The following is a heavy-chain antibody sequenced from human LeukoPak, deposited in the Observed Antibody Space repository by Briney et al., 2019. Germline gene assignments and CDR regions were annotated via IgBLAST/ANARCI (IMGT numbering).Heavy chain of an antibody. D-gene: IGHD5-18*01. CDR1: GFTFSSYW. CDR3: ARAELWSTSDFDY. Sequence: GGSLRLSCAASGFTFSSYWMGWVRQAPGKGLEWVANIKQDGSEKYYVDSVKGRFTISRDNAKNSLYLQMNSLRAEDTAVYYCARAELWSTSDFDYWGQGTLVTVSS. V-gene: IGHV3-7*03. J-gene: IGHJ4*02. CDR2: IKQDGSEK.